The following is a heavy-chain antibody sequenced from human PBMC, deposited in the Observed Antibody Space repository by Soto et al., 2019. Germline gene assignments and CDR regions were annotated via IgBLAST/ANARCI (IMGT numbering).Heavy chain of an antibody. CDR1: GGSISSSSYY. Sequence: QLQLQESGPGLVKPSETLSLTCTVSGGSISSSSYYWGWIRQPPGKGLEWIGSIYYSGSTYYNPSPKRRVTISVHTSKDQFSLKLSSVTAADTAVYYCARHTPAISISDHWGQGTLVTVSS. J-gene: IGHJ4*02. V-gene: IGHV4-39*01. D-gene: IGHD2-15*01. CDR2: IYYSGST. CDR3: ARHTPAISISDH.